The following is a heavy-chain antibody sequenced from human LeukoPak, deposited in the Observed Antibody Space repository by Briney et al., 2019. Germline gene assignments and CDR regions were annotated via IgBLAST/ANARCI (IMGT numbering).Heavy chain of an antibody. CDR2: INPNSDDT. J-gene: IGHJ4*02. V-gene: IGHV1-2*02. CDR3: VRIYRGPDY. CDR1: GYTFIHHY. D-gene: IGHD3-10*01. Sequence: ASVKVSCKASGYTFIHHYIHWVRQAPGQGLEWMGWINPNSDDTNYAQKFQGRVTMTRDTSISTVYMELTRLRSDDTAVYYCVRIYRGPDYWGQGTLVTVSS.